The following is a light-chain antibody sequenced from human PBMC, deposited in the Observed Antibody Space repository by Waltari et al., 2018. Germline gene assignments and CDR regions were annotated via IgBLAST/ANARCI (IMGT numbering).Light chain of an antibody. CDR3: QQANSFPLT. CDR1: QAIRDW. CDR2: GPS. J-gene: IGKJ4*01. Sequence: DIQMTQSPSSVSASVGERVTITCRASQAIRDWLVWYQQKPGRAPNLLMYGPSTLRSGVPSRFSGSASGTDFTLTIDSLQPEDFATYFCQQANSFPLTFGGGTKV. V-gene: IGKV1-12*01.